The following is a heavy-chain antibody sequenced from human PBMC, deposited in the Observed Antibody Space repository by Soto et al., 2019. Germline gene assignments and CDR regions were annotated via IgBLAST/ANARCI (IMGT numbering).Heavy chain of an antibody. CDR1: GGTFSSYA. J-gene: IGHJ6*02. CDR3: ARVVYDILTGYYSGYYYGMDV. CDR2: IIPIFGTA. D-gene: IGHD3-9*01. Sequence: ASVKVSCKASGGTFSSYAISWVRQAPGQGLEWMGGIIPIFGTANYAQKFQGRVTITADESTSTAYMELSSLRSEDTAVYYCARVVYDILTGYYSGYYYGMDVWGQGTTVTVSS. V-gene: IGHV1-69*13.